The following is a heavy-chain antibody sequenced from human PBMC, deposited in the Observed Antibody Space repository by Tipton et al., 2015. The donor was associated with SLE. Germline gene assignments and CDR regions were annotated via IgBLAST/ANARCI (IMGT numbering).Heavy chain of an antibody. CDR3: ARGQQLVG. D-gene: IGHD6-13*01. CDR1: GFKFSAYW. CDR2: IKEDGSEK. Sequence: GSLRLSCAASGFKFSAYWMSWVRQAPGKGLEWLANIKEDGSEKNYVDSVKCRFTISSDSAKNSLYLQMNSLRGDDTAVYYCARGQQLVGWGQGTVVTVSS. V-gene: IGHV3-7*01. J-gene: IGHJ4*02.